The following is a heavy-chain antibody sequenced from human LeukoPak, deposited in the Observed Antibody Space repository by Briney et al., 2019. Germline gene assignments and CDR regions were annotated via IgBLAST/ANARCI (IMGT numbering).Heavy chain of an antibody. Sequence: ASVRVSCKASGYTFTNYHINWVRQASGQGLEWMGWISAYNGNTNYAQKLQGRVTMTTDTSTSTAYMELRSLRSDDTAVYYCARLPYYDFWSGYYLYNWFDPWGQGTLVTVSS. J-gene: IGHJ5*02. CDR2: ISAYNGNT. CDR3: ARLPYYDFWSGYYLYNWFDP. CDR1: GYTFTNYH. V-gene: IGHV1-18*01. D-gene: IGHD3-3*01.